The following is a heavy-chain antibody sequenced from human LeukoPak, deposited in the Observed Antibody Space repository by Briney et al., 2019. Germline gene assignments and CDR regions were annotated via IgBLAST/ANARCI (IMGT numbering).Heavy chain of an antibody. CDR2: ISSNGGST. J-gene: IGHJ6*03. V-gene: IGHV3-64*01. CDR3: ARVRGHYDFWSGYQETSGYMDV. CDR1: GFTFSSYA. Sequence: GGSLRLSCAASGFTFSSYAMHWVRQAPGKGLEYVSAISSNGGSTYYANSVKGRFTISRDNSKNTLYLQMGSLRAEDMAVYYCARVRGHYDFWSGYQETSGYMDVWGKGTTVTVSS. D-gene: IGHD3-3*01.